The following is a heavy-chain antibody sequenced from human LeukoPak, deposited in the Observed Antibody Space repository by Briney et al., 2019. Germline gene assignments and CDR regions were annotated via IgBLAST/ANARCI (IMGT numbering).Heavy chain of an antibody. CDR3: AKALIRGYSYGSLDY. CDR2: ISGSGGST. J-gene: IGHJ4*02. CDR1: GFTFSSYG. D-gene: IGHD5-18*01. Sequence: GGSLRLSCADSGFTFSSYGMSWVRQAPGKGLEWVSAISGSGGSTYYADSVKGRFTISRDNSKNTLHLQMNSLRAEDTAVYYCAKALIRGYSYGSLDYWGQGTLVTVSS. V-gene: IGHV3-23*01.